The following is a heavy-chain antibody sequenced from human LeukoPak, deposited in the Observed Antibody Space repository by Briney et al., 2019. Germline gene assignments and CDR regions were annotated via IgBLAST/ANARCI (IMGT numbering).Heavy chain of an antibody. J-gene: IGHJ5*02. CDR3: ARDDYGDYVRWFDP. CDR2: ISSSSSYI. CDR1: GFTFSSYT. Sequence: GGSLRLSCAASGFTFSSYTRNWVRQAPGKGLEWVSPISSSSSYIYYADSVKGRFTISRDNAKNSLYLQMNSLRAEDTAVYYCARDDYGDYVRWFDPWGQGTLVTVSS. V-gene: IGHV3-21*01. D-gene: IGHD4-17*01.